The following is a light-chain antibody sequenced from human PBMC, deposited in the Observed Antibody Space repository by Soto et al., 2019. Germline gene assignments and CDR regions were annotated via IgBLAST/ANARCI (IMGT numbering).Light chain of an antibody. CDR2: AAS. Sequence: EIVMTQSPATLSVSPGERATLSCRASQSVSSLAWYQQKPGQTPKLLIYAASTRATGMPASFSGSGYRTEFTLTISIIHSKDFAVYYCQQYDNWPHTIGQGTKLEIK. V-gene: IGKV3D-15*01. J-gene: IGKJ2*01. CDR1: QSVSS. CDR3: QQYDNWPHT.